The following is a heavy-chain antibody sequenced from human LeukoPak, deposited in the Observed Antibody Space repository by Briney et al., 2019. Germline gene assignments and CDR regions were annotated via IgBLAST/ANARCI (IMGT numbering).Heavy chain of an antibody. V-gene: IGHV1-69*13. Sequence: ASVKVSCKASVGTFSSYAISWVRQAPGQGLEWMGGIIPILGTANYAQKFQGRVTITADESTSTAYMELSSLRSEDTAVYYCAREGEMATNVFDYWGQGTLVTVSS. D-gene: IGHD5-24*01. J-gene: IGHJ4*02. CDR2: IIPILGTA. CDR1: VGTFSSYA. CDR3: AREGEMATNVFDY.